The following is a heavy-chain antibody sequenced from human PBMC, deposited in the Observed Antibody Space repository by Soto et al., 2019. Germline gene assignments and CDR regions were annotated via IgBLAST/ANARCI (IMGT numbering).Heavy chain of an antibody. Sequence: GGSLGLSCAASGFTFSSYAMHWVRQAPGKGLEWVAVISYDGSNKYYADSVKGRFTISRDNSKNTLYLQMNSLRAEDTAVYYCARDSTYDYGDQRDYFDYWGQGTLVTVSS. CDR1: GFTFSSYA. D-gene: IGHD4-17*01. CDR2: ISYDGSNK. V-gene: IGHV3-30-3*01. CDR3: ARDSTYDYGDQRDYFDY. J-gene: IGHJ4*02.